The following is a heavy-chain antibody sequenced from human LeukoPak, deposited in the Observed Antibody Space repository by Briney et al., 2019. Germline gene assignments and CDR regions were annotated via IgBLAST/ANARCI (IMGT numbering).Heavy chain of an antibody. J-gene: IGHJ4*02. V-gene: IGHV3-53*01. CDR3: ARDPIVGAVGFDY. Sequence: GGSLRLSCAASGFTVSSNYMSWVRQAPGKGLEWVSVIYSGGSTYYADSVKGRFTVSRDNAKNSLYLQMNSLRAEDTAVYHCARDPIVGAVGFDYWGQGTLVTVSS. CDR1: GFTVSSNY. CDR2: IYSGGST. D-gene: IGHD1-26*01.